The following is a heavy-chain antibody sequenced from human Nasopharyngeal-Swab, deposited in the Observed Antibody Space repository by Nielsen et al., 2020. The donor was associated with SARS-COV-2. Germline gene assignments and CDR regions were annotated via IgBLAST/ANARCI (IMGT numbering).Heavy chain of an antibody. CDR1: GFSFNNYG. CDR2: ISYEGSTN. J-gene: IGHJ3*02. CDR3: AKANSLFWFGQFKNDGFDI. D-gene: IGHD3-10*01. V-gene: IGHV3-30*18. Sequence: GGSLRLSCTASGFSFNNYGMHWVRQAPGKGLEWVAVISYEGSTNKYAEFVEGRFTISRDYSKNTLFLQMNSLRPEDTAMYYCAKANSLFWFGQFKNDGFDIWGRGTLVAVSS.